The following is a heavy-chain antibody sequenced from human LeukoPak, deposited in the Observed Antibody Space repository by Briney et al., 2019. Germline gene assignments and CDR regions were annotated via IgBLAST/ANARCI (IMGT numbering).Heavy chain of an antibody. J-gene: IGHJ4*02. D-gene: IGHD3-9*01. CDR1: GGSFSSYY. Sequence: SETLSLTCTVAGGSFSSYYWSWIRQPPGKGLEWIGYIYYSGSTNYNPSLKSRVTISVDTSNNQFSLRLNSVTAADTAVYYCARETGEGNFDSWGQGTLVTVSS. V-gene: IGHV4-59*01. CDR2: IYYSGST. CDR3: ARETGEGNFDS.